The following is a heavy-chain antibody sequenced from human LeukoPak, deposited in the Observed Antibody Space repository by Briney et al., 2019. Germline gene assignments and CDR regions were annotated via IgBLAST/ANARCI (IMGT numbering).Heavy chain of an antibody. CDR1: GGSISSYY. D-gene: IGHD6-13*01. J-gene: IGHJ4*02. V-gene: IGHV4-59*01. Sequence: SETLSLTCTGSGGSISSYYWSWIRQPPGKGLEWIGYIYYSGTTNYNPSLKSRVTISVDTSKNQFSLKLSSVAAADTAVYYSARGVYIAAAQYGYWGQGTLVTVSS. CDR3: ARGVYIAAAQYGY. CDR2: IYYSGTT.